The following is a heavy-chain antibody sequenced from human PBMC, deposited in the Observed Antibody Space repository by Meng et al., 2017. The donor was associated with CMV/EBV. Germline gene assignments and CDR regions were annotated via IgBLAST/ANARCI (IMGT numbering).Heavy chain of an antibody. V-gene: IGHV1-8*03. CDR3: ARDRLGYCSSTSCYYGAD. Sequence: ASVKVSCKASGYTFTSYDINWVRQATGQGLEWMGWMNPNSGNTGYAQKFQGRVTITRNTSISTAYMELSSLRSDDTAVYYCARDRLGYCSSTSCYYGADWGQGTLVTVSS. CDR2: MNPNSGNT. D-gene: IGHD2-2*01. J-gene: IGHJ4*02. CDR1: GYTFTSYD.